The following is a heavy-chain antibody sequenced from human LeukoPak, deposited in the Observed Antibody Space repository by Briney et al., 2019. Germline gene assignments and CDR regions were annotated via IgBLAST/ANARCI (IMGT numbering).Heavy chain of an antibody. Sequence: SETLSLTCTVSGGSINSYYWSWIRQPPWQELEWIGYIYYTGSTNYNPSLKSRVTISVDTSKNQFSLKLSSVTAADTAVYYCVGDYYDSGGDYYMLSYWGQGTLVSVSS. CDR1: GGSINSYY. D-gene: IGHD3-22*01. CDR3: VGDYYDSGGDYYMLSY. CDR2: IYYTGST. J-gene: IGHJ4*02. V-gene: IGHV4-59*12.